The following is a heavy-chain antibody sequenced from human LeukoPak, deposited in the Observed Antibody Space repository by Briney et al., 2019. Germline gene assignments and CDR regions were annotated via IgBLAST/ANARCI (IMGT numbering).Heavy chain of an antibody. D-gene: IGHD3-3*01. J-gene: IGHJ4*02. V-gene: IGHV3-23*01. Sequence: GGSLRLSCAASGFTFSSYAMSWVRQAPGKGLEWVSAISGSGGSTYYADSVKGRFTISRDNSKNTLYLQMNSLRAKDTAVYYCAKYRFLEWLPSPFDYWGQGTLVTVSS. CDR1: GFTFSSYA. CDR3: AKYRFLEWLPSPFDY. CDR2: ISGSGGST.